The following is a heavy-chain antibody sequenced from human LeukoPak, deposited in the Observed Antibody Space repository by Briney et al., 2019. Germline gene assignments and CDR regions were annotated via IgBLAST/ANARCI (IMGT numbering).Heavy chain of an antibody. D-gene: IGHD5-18*01. CDR3: AKDSGYTHTHAFDI. J-gene: IGHJ3*02. Sequence: SGGSLRLSCAASAFTFSTYAMSWVRQSPGKGLEWVSGITGSGGDTYYADSVKGRFTISRDNSKKTLYLQMNSLRAEDTAVYYCAKDSGYTHTHAFDIWGQGTKVTVSS. CDR2: ITGSGGDT. CDR1: AFTFSTYA. V-gene: IGHV3-23*01.